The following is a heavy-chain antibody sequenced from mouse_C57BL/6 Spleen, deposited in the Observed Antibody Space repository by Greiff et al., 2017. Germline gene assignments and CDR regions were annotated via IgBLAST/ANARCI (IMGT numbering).Heavy chain of an antibody. CDR2: ISSGSSTI. CDR3: ARPAYYSNYGAMDY. D-gene: IGHD2-5*01. J-gene: IGHJ4*01. CDR1: GFTFSDYG. V-gene: IGHV5-17*01. Sequence: VQLVESGGGLVKPGGSLKLSCAASGFTFSDYGMHWVRQAPKKGLEWVAYISSGSSTIYYADTVKGRFTISRDNAKNTLFLQMTSLRSEDTAMYYCARPAYYSNYGAMDYWGQGTSVTVSS.